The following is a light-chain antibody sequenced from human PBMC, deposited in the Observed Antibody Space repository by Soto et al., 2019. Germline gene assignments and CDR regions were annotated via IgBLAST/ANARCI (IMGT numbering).Light chain of an antibody. V-gene: IGKV1-5*03. Sequence: DIPMTQSPSTLSASVGDRVSITCRASQTINNWLAWYQQKPGKAPKLLISKASTLERGVPSRFSGSGSVTDFTLTISSLQPDDFATYYCQQYKSYNTFGQGTKLEIK. CDR3: QQYKSYNT. J-gene: IGKJ2*01. CDR1: QTINNW. CDR2: KAS.